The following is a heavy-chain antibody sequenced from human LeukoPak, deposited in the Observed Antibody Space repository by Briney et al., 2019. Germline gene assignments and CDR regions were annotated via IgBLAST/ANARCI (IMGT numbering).Heavy chain of an antibody. V-gene: IGHV4-34*01. D-gene: IGHD2-2*01. J-gene: IGHJ4*02. Sequence: SETLSLTCAVYGGSFSGYYWSWIRQPPGKGLEWIGEINHSGSTNYNPSLKSRVTISVDTSKNQFSLELSSVTAADTAVYYCARGLLGYCSSTSCYRFDYWGQGTLVTVSS. CDR3: ARGLLGYCSSTSCYRFDY. CDR2: INHSGST. CDR1: GGSFSGYY.